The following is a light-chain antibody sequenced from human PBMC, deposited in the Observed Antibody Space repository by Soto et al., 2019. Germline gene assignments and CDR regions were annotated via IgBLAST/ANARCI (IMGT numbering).Light chain of an antibody. V-gene: IGKV1-5*01. Sequence: DIQMTQSPSTLSASVGDGVTITCRASQSIGTWLAWYQQKPGKAPKLLIHDASSLESGVPSRFSGSGSGTEFTLTISSLQPDDFATYYCQQYTNYPWTFGQGTKVEIK. CDR2: DAS. CDR3: QQYTNYPWT. CDR1: QSIGTW. J-gene: IGKJ1*01.